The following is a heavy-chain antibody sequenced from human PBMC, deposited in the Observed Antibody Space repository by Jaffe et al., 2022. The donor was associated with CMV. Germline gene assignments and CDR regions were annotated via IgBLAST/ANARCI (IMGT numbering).Heavy chain of an antibody. J-gene: IGHJ3*02. CDR2: IIPILGIA. Sequence: QVQLVQSGAEVKKPGSSVKVSCKASGGTFSSYAISWVRQAPGQGLEWMGRIIPILGIANYAQKFQGRVTITADKSTSTAYMELSSLRSEDTAVYYCARDHCGGDCYPSEPHAFDIWGQGTMVTVSS. CDR3: ARDHCGGDCYPSEPHAFDI. V-gene: IGHV1-69*09. D-gene: IGHD2-21*02. CDR1: GGTFSSYA.